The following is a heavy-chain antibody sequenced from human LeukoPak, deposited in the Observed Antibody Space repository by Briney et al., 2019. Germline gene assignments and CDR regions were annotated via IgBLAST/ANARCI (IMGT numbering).Heavy chain of an antibody. CDR3: ARDMVDTAMPAQYNWFDP. V-gene: IGHV1-69*13. Sequence: SVKVSCKASGGTFSSYAISWVRQAPGQGLEWMGGIIPIFGTANYAQKFQGRVTITADESTSTAYMELSSLRSEDTAVYYCARDMVDTAMPAQYNWFDPWGQGTLVTVSS. D-gene: IGHD5-18*01. CDR1: GGTFSSYA. J-gene: IGHJ5*02. CDR2: IIPIFGTA.